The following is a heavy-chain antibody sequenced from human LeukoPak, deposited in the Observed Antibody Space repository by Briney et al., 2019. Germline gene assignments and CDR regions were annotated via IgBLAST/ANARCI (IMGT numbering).Heavy chain of an antibody. J-gene: IGHJ4*02. D-gene: IGHD3-16*02. CDR3: ARRGRGYVWGSYRYSAYYFDY. Sequence: SETLSLTCTVSGGSISSHYWSWIRQPPGKGLEWIGYIYYSGSTNYNPPLKSRVTISVDTSKNQFSLKLSSVTAADTAVYYCARRGRGYVWGSYRYSAYYFDYWGQGTLVTVSS. V-gene: IGHV4-59*08. CDR2: IYYSGST. CDR1: GGSISSHY.